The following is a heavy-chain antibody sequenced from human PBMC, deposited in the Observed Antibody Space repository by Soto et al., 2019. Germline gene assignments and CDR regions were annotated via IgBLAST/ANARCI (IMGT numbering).Heavy chain of an antibody. D-gene: IGHD3-22*01. J-gene: IGHJ4*02. CDR2: IKQDGSEK. V-gene: IGHV3-7*03. CDR1: GFTFSSYW. Sequence: PGGSLRLSCAASGFTFSSYWMSWVRQAPGKGLEWVANIKQDGSEKYYVDSVKGRFTISRDNAKNSLYLQMNSLRAEDTAVYYCARGRTYYYDSSGYSYWGQGTLVTVSS. CDR3: ARGRTYYYDSSGYSY.